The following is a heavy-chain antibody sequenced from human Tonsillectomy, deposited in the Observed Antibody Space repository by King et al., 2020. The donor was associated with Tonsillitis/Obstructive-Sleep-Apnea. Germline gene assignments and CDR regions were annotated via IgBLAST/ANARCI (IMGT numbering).Heavy chain of an antibody. Sequence: QLQESGPGLVKPSETLSLTCTVSGGAISSYYWSWIRQPPGKGLEWIGYIYDSGSTNYTPSLKSRVTISVDTSKNQFSLKLSSVTAADTAVYYCARDETYYGFSSRAFHIWGQGTMVTVSS. D-gene: IGHD3-16*01. CDR1: GGAISSYY. CDR3: ARDETYYGFSSRAFHI. J-gene: IGHJ3*02. V-gene: IGHV4-59*01. CDR2: IYDSGST.